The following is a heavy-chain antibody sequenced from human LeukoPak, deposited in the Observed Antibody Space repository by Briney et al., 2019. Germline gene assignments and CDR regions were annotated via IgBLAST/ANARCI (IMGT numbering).Heavy chain of an antibody. V-gene: IGHV1-69*13. D-gene: IGHD5-18*01. CDR2: IIPIFGTA. CDR3: ARGTWEDTASFYYYYGMDV. CDR1: GGTFSSYA. Sequence: SVKVSCKASGGTFSSYAIGWVRQAPGQGLEWMGGIIPIFGTANYAQKFQGRVTITADESMSTAYMELSSLRSEDTAVYYCARGTWEDTASFYYYYGMDVWGQGTTVTVSS. J-gene: IGHJ6*02.